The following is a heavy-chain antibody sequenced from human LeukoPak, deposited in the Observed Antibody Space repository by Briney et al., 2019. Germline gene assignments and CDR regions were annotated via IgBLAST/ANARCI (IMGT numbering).Heavy chain of an antibody. D-gene: IGHD3-22*01. CDR2: ISSSSSYI. Sequence: GGSLRLSCAASGFTFSSYSMNWVRQAPGKGLEWVSSISSSSSYIYYADSVKGRFTISRDDSKNTLYLQMNSLRAEDTAVYYCAKDHHYYDSSGYYSWFDPWGQGTLVTVSS. CDR1: GFTFSSYS. J-gene: IGHJ5*02. CDR3: AKDHHYYDSSGYYSWFDP. V-gene: IGHV3-21*04.